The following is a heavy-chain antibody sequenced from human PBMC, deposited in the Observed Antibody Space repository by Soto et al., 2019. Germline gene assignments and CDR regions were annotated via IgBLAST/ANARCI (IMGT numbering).Heavy chain of an antibody. CDR2: IYHSGST. D-gene: IGHD6-13*01. CDR3: AREYSREANWFDP. J-gene: IGHJ5*02. Sequence: SETLSPTCAVSGYSISSGYYWGWIRQPPGKGLEWIGSIYHSGSTYYNPSLKSRVTISVDTSKNQFSLKLSSVTAADTAVYYCAREYSREANWFDPWGQGTLVTVS. V-gene: IGHV4-38-2*02. CDR1: GYSISSGYY.